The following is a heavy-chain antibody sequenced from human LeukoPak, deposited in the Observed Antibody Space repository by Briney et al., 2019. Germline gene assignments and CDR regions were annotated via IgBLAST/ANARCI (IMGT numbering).Heavy chain of an antibody. D-gene: IGHD3-22*01. CDR1: RFTFDDYG. Sequence: GGSLRLSCAASRFTFDDYGMSWVRQAPRKGRGWVSGIIWNGGSTGYADSVKGRFTISRDNAKNSLNLQMNSLRPGDTALYYCASANTYYYDSSGYPFDMWGQGTMVTVSS. J-gene: IGHJ3*02. V-gene: IGHV3-20*04. CDR3: ASANTYYYDSSGYPFDM. CDR2: IIWNGGST.